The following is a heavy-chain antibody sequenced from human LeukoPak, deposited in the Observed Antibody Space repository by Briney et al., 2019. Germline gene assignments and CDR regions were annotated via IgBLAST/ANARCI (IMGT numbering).Heavy chain of an antibody. Sequence: SETLSLTCTVSGGSISSSRYYWGWIRQPPGKGLEWIGSIYDGGSTYYNPSLKSRVTISVDTSKKQFSLKLNSVTAAGTAVYYCARDWAEWGQGTLVTVSS. D-gene: IGHD7-27*01. J-gene: IGHJ4*02. CDR1: GGSISSSRYY. CDR2: IYDGGST. V-gene: IGHV4-39*07. CDR3: ARDWAE.